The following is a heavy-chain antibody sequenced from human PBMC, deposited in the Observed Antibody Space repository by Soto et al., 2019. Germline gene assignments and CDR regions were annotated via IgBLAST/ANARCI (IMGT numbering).Heavy chain of an antibody. J-gene: IGHJ6*02. CDR1: GFTVSSNY. V-gene: IGHV3-53*01. CDR3: ARVFGERMTTVRSLYYGMDV. Sequence: GGSLRLSCAASGFTVSSNYMSWVRQASGKGLEWVSVIYSGGSTYYADSVKGRFTISRDNSKNTLYLQMNSLRAEDTAVYYCARVFGERMTTVRSLYYGMDVWGQGTTVTVSS. D-gene: IGHD4-17*01. CDR2: IYSGGST.